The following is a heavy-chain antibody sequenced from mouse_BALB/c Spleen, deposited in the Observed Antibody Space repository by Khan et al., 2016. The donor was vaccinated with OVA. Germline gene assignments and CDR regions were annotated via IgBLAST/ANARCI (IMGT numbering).Heavy chain of an antibody. CDR1: GYSFTDYS. CDR2: INTETGEP. CDR3: ARGVGSDAMDY. V-gene: IGHV9-2-1*01. J-gene: IGHJ4*01. Sequence: QIQLVQSGPELKKPGETVKISCKASGYSFTDYSMHWVKQAPGKGLKWMGWINTETGEPTYADDFKGRFAFSLETSASTAYLQINNLKNEDTDTSFCARGVGSDAMDYWGQGTLVTVSS. D-gene: IGHD1-1*02.